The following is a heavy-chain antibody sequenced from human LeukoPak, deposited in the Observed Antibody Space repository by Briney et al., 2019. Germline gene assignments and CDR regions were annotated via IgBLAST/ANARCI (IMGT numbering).Heavy chain of an antibody. CDR3: AFRNYDSSGSNAFDI. CDR2: IYTSGST. V-gene: IGHV4-4*07. D-gene: IGHD3-22*01. J-gene: IGHJ3*02. Sequence: PSETLSLTCTVSGGPISSYYWSWIRQPAGKGLEWIGRIYTSGSTNYNPSLKSRVTMSVDTSKNQFSLKLSSVTAADTAVYYCAFRNYDSSGSNAFDIWGQGTMVTVSS. CDR1: GGPISSYY.